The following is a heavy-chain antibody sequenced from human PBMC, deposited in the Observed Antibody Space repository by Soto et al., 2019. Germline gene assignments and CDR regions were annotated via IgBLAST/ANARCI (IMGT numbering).Heavy chain of an antibody. CDR1: GGTFSSYA. J-gene: IGHJ6*02. D-gene: IGHD2-2*01. CDR3: ARSQGSSTCLEIYYYYYYGMDV. CDR2: IIPISGTA. Sequence: QVQLVQPGAEVKKPGSSVKVSCKASGGTFSSYAISWVRQAPGQGLEWMGGIIPISGTANYAQKFQGRVTITADESTSTAYMELSSLRSEDTAVYYCARSQGSSTCLEIYYYYYYGMDVWGQGTTVTVSS. V-gene: IGHV1-69*01.